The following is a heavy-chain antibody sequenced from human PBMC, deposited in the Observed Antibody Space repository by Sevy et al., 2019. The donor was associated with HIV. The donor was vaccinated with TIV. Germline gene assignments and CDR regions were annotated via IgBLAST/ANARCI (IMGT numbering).Heavy chain of an antibody. Sequence: GGSLRLSCAASGFTFSVYWMHWVRQAPGKGPVWVARIYGDGSGTNYPDSVKGRFTISRDNSKNTLYLQMNGLRAEDTAVYYCARTLAGAVDIWGQGTMVTVSS. J-gene: IGHJ3*02. CDR3: ARTLAGAVDI. CDR1: GFTFSVYW. V-gene: IGHV3-74*01. CDR2: IYGDGSGT.